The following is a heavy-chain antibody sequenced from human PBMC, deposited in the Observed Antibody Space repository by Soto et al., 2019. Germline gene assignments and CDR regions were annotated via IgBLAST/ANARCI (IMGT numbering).Heavy chain of an antibody. CDR2: INPGGGST. Sequence: ASVKVSCKASGNTFTSYDMHWVRQAPGQGLEWMGKINPGGGSTRYAQKFQGRVTMTRDTSTRTVYMELSSLRNEDTAVYYCARASYSRREDWFEPWGQGTLVTVSS. CDR3: ARASYSRREDWFEP. CDR1: GNTFTSYD. D-gene: IGHD6-13*01. V-gene: IGHV1-46*01. J-gene: IGHJ5*02.